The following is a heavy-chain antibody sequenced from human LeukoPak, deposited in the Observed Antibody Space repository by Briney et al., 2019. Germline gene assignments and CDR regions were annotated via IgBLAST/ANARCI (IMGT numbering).Heavy chain of an antibody. CDR1: GGSISSYY. V-gene: IGHV4-59*13. CDR3: ARDNWNYGSSMGV. J-gene: IGHJ6*02. CDR2: IYYSGST. D-gene: IGHD1-7*01. Sequence: PSETLSLTCTVSGGSISSYYWSWIRQPPGKGLEWIGYIYYSGSTNYNPSLKSRVTISVDTYKNQFSLNLSSVTAADTAVYYCARDNWNYGSSMGVWGQGTTVTVSS.